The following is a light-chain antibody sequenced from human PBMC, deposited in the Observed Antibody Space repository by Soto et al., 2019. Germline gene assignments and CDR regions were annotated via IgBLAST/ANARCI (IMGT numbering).Light chain of an antibody. CDR2: GAS. Sequence: QSPCTLSLSPGERAPLSCRASQSVSSSYLAWYQQKPGQAPRLLIYGASSRATGIPDRFSGSGSGTDVTLTISSLQPEDVATYYCQKYNSATWTFGQGTKVDNK. CDR3: QKYNSATWT. V-gene: IGKV3-20*01. J-gene: IGKJ1*01. CDR1: QSVSSSY.